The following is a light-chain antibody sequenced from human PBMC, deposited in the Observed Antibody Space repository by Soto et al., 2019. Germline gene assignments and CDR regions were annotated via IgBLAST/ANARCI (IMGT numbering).Light chain of an antibody. CDR3: ATWDDSRKGV. CDR2: TNN. V-gene: IGLV1-44*01. J-gene: IGLJ1*01. CDR1: TSNIESHT. Sequence: QAVLTQPPSASGTPGQRINISCSGSTSNIESHTVNWYQQVPGTAPRLLINTNNQRPSGVPDRFSGSKSGASASLTISGLQSEDAATYYCATWDDSRKGVFGTGTKVTVL.